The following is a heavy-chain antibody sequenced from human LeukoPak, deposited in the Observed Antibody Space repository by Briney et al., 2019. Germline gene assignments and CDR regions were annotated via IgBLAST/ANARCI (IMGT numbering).Heavy chain of an antibody. CDR3: AREYSTSSEGDYFDY. D-gene: IGHD6-6*01. V-gene: IGHV4-59*01. Sequence: SETLSLTCTVSGASITTYYWTWIRQPPGKGLEWIGYIYHSGSTNYNPTLKSRVTISLGTSRNQFSLRLSSVTAADTAVYFCAREYSTSSEGDYFDYWGQGSLVTVSS. CDR2: IYHSGST. J-gene: IGHJ4*02. CDR1: GASITTYY.